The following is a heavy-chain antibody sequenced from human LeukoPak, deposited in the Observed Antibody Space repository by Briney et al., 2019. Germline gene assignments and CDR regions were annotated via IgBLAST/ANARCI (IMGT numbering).Heavy chain of an antibody. D-gene: IGHD6-19*01. J-gene: IGHJ4*02. V-gene: IGHV3-11*04. Sequence: GGSLRLSCAVSGFTFSDYFMTWIRQAPGKGLEWVSYISGSGSNKYYADSVKGRFTISRDNAKNSLYLQMNSLRVEDTAVHYCATSQSSVAGIVGDWGQGTLVTVSS. CDR1: GFTFSDYF. CDR3: ATSQSSVAGIVGD. CDR2: ISGSGSNK.